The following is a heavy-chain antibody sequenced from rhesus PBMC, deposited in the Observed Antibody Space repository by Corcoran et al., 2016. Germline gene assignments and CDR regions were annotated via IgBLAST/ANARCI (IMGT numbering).Heavy chain of an antibody. V-gene: IGHV4-173*01. CDR3: ASIAVDY. J-gene: IGHJ4*01. D-gene: IGHD1-1-1*01. Sequence: QLQLQESGPGLVKPSETLSLTCAVSGGSISRNYWSWLRQPPGKGLEWIGRISGSCGSTDDNPSLKRRVTIATDTSKNQFSLKLSSVTAADTAVYYGASIAVDYWGQGVLVTVSS. CDR1: GGSISRNY. CDR2: ISGSCGST.